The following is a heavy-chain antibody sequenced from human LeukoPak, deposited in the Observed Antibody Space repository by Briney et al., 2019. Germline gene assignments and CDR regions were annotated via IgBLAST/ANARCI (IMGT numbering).Heavy chain of an antibody. CDR2: IYHSGST. D-gene: IGHD3-10*01. CDR1: GGSISSGGYS. V-gene: IGHV4-30-2*01. Sequence: PSETLSLTRAVSGGSISSGGYSWSWIRQPPGKGLEWIGYIYHSGSTYYNPSLKSRVTISVDRSKNQFSLKLSSVTAADTAVYYCARVMVRGVIMDWGQGTLVTVSS. J-gene: IGHJ4*02. CDR3: ARVMVRGVIMD.